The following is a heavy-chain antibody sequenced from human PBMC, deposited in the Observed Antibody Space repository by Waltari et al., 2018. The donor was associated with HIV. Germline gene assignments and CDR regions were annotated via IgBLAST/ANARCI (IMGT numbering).Heavy chain of an antibody. Sequence: EVQLLGSGGGLVQPGGSLRLSCAASGFTFNSYAMNWVRQAPGKGLEGVSGVCGGGGSTKFAGYGRGRLTVFRDNARNTLYLQMNSLRAEDTAVYFGAKDPNYGGNPLGGMDVGGHGTTV. V-gene: IGHV3-23*01. CDR3: AKDPNYGGNPLGGMDV. D-gene: IGHD4-17*01. CDR1: GFTFNSYA. J-gene: IGHJ6*02. CDR2: VCGGGGST.